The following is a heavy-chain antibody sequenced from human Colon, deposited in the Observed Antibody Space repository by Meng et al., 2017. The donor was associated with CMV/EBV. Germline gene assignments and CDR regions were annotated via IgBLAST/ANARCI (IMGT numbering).Heavy chain of an antibody. D-gene: IGHD3/OR15-3a*01. CDR1: GDTFNGYY. J-gene: IGHJ4*02. V-gene: IGHV1-69*04. CDR2: IIPIPGIT. Sequence: SVKVSCKASGDTFNGYYMHWVRQAPGQGLEWMGRIIPIPGITYYARKFQGRLTISADKSTSTVYLELSSLRSEDTAFYYCARDDDDDFWTGYYRHWGQGTLVTVSS. CDR3: ARDDDDDFWTGYYRH.